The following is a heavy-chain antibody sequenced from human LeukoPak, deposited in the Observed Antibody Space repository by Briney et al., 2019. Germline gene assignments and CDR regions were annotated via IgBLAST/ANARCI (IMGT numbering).Heavy chain of an antibody. CDR1: GGSISSYY. CDR2: ISYSGST. J-gene: IGHJ4*02. V-gene: IGHV4-59*08. CDR3: ARHSSSWYVSDY. D-gene: IGHD6-13*01. Sequence: SETLSLTCTVSGGSISSYYWSWIRQPPGKGLEWIGYISYSGSTNYNPSLKSRVTISVDTSKNQFSLKLSSVTAADTAVYYCARHSSSWYVSDYWGQGTLVTVSS.